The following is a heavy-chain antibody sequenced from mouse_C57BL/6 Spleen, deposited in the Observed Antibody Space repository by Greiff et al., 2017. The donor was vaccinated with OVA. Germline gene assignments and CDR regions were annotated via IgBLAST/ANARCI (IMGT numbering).Heavy chain of an antibody. CDR1: GFSLTSYG. V-gene: IGHV2-2*01. D-gene: IGHD1-1*01. CDR2: LWSGGST. J-gene: IGHJ1*03. CDR3: ARRSSYGYFDV. Sequence: VKLVESGPGLVQPSQSLSITCTVSGFSLTSYGVHWVRQSPGKGLEWLGVLWSGGSTDYNAAFISRLSISKDNSKSQVFFKMNSLQADDTAIYYCARRSSYGYFDVWGTGTTVTVSS.